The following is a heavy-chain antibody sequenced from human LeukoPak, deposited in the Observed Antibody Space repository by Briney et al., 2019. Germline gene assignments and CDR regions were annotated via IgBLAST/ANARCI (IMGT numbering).Heavy chain of an antibody. V-gene: IGHV3-15*01. CDR2: IKSKTDGGTT. D-gene: IGHD2-15*01. CDR3: TTDDSGGYCSGGSCYAVDY. CDR1: GITFSNAW. J-gene: IGHJ4*02. Sequence: GGSLRLSCAASGITFSNAWMSWVRQAPGKGLEWVGRIKSKTDGGTTDYAAPVKGRFTISRDDSKNTLYLQMNSLKTEDTAVYYCTTDDSGGYCSGGSCYAVDYWGQGTLVTVSS.